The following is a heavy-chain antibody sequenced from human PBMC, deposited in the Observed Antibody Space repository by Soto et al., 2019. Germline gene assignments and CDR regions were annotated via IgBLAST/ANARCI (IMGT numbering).Heavy chain of an antibody. D-gene: IGHD6-13*01. CDR3: ARDHGVAAAINY. V-gene: IGHV4-4*07. CDR2: IFPGGST. J-gene: IGHJ4*02. CDR1: GDSISDYY. Sequence: SETLSLTCTVSGDSISDYYWTWIRQPAGKGLEWIGRIFPGGSTNYNPSLKSRVTMSVDTSRNQFSLKLSSVTAADTAFYYCARDHGVAAAINYWGQGTLVTVSS.